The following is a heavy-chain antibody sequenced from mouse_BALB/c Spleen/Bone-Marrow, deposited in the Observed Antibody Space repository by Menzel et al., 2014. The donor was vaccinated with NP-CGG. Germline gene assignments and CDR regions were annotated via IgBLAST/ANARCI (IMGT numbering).Heavy chain of an antibody. CDR1: GYTFTDYA. CDR3: ARGSYYDPAWFAY. CDR2: ISTYSGNT. D-gene: IGHD2-4*01. J-gene: IGHJ3*01. Sequence: QVQLQQSGPELVRPGVSVKISCKGFGYTFTDYAMHWVKQSHAKSLEWIGVISTYSGNTNYNQKFKGKATMTVDKSSSTAYMELARLTSEDSAIYYCARGSYYDPAWFAYWGQGTLVTVSA. V-gene: IGHV1-67*01.